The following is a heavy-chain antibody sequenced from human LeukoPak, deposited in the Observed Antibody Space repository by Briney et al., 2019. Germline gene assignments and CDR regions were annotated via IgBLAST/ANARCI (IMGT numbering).Heavy chain of an antibody. CDR2: ISYDGSNK. V-gene: IGHV3-30*18. D-gene: IGHD3-22*01. CDR1: GFTFSSYG. J-gene: IGHJ6*03. CDR3: AKAILDMIVAEYGYYMDV. Sequence: GGSLRLSCAASGFTFSSYGMHWVRQAPGKGLEWVAVISYDGSNKYYADSVKGRFTISRDNSKNTLYLQMNSLRAEDTAVYYCAKAILDMIVAEYGYYMDVWGKGTTVTVSS.